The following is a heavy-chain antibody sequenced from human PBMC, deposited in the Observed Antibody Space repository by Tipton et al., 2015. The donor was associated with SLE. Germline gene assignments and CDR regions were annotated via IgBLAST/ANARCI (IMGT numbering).Heavy chain of an antibody. D-gene: IGHD2-15*01. J-gene: IGHJ3*02. Sequence: TLSLTCNVSGGSISSYYWGWLRQPPGEGLEWIGYIYNSATTNYSPSLKSRVTMSLDTSKNQFSLKLSSVTAADTAVYYCARRFSGGYDAFDIWGQGTVVTVSP. V-gene: IGHV4-59*01. CDR1: GGSISSYY. CDR2: IYNSATT. CDR3: ARRFSGGYDAFDI.